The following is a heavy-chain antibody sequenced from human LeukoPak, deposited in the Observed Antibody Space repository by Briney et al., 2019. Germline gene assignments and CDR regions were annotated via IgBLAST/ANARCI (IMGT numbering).Heavy chain of an antibody. CDR2: IYFSGST. D-gene: IGHD5-18*01. Sequence: SETLSLTCAVYGGSFSGYYWGWIRQSPGKGLEWIGDIYFSGSTYYNPSLKSRVSMSQDTSKNQFSLKLYSVTAADTAVYYCARRSVETVMARPFDYWGQGTLVIVSS. CDR3: ARRSVETVMARPFDY. J-gene: IGHJ4*02. V-gene: IGHV4-34*01. CDR1: GGSFSGYY.